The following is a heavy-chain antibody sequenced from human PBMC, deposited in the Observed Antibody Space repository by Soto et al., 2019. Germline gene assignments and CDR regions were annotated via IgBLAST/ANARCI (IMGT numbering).Heavy chain of an antibody. CDR1: GGSISSGGYY. D-gene: IGHD6-13*01. V-gene: IGHV4-31*03. CDR3: ARRVNYYYGMDV. Sequence: PSETLSLTCTVSGGSISSGGYYWSWIRQHPGKGLEWIGYIYYSGSTYYNPSLKSRVTISVDTSKNQFSLKLSSVTAADMAVYYCARRVNYYYGMDVWGQGTTVTVSS. CDR2: IYYSGST. J-gene: IGHJ6*02.